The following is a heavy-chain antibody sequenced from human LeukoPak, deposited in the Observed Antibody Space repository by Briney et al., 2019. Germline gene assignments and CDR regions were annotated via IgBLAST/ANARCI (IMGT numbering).Heavy chain of an antibody. J-gene: IGHJ4*02. Sequence: PSQTLSLTCTVSGGSISSGGYYWSWIRQHPGKSLEWIGYIYYSGSTYYNPSLKSRVTLSVDTSKNQFSLKLSSVTAADTAVYYCAGTVSAAAGTTFDYWGQGTLVTVSS. CDR2: IYYSGST. CDR1: GGSISSGGYY. D-gene: IGHD6-13*01. CDR3: AGTVSAAAGTTFDY. V-gene: IGHV4-31*03.